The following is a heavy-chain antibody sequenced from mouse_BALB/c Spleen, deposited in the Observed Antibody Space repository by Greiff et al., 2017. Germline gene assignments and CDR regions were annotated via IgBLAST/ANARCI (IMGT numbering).Heavy chain of an antibody. CDR1: GYTFTSYT. CDR3: ARSLQLLRLYYFDY. Sequence: QVQLKQSGAELARPGASVKMSCKASGYTFTSYTMHWVKQRPGQGLEWIGYINPSSGYTNYNQKFKDKATLTADKSSSTAYMQLSSLTSEDSAVYYCARSLQLLRLYYFDYWGQGTTLTVSS. D-gene: IGHD1-1*01. CDR2: INPSSGYT. J-gene: IGHJ2*01. V-gene: IGHV1-4*01.